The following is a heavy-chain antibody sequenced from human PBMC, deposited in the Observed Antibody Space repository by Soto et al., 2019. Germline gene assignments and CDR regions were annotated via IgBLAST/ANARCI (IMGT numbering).Heavy chain of an antibody. CDR1: GGSISSGDYY. CDR2: IYYSGST. Sequence: QVQLQESGPGLVKPSQTLSLTCTVSGGSISSGDYYWSWIRQPPGKGLEWIGYIYYSGSTYYNPSLKSRXXRXVXXSKNQFSLKLSSVTAADTAVYYCARDEGGIGWFDPWGQGTLVTVSS. CDR3: ARDEGGIGWFDP. V-gene: IGHV4-30-4*01. D-gene: IGHD6-13*01. J-gene: IGHJ5*02.